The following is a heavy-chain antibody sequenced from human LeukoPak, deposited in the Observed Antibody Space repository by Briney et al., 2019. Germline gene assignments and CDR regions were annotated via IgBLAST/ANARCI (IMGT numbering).Heavy chain of an antibody. Sequence: SQTLSLTCTVSGGSISSGGYYWSWIRQHPGKGLEWIGYIYYSGSTYYNPSLKSRATISVDTSKDQFSLKLSSVTAADTAVYCCAREYRATYFDYWGQGTLVTVSS. V-gene: IGHV4-31*03. J-gene: IGHJ4*02. D-gene: IGHD1-26*01. CDR1: GGSISSGGYY. CDR3: AREYRATYFDY. CDR2: IYYSGST.